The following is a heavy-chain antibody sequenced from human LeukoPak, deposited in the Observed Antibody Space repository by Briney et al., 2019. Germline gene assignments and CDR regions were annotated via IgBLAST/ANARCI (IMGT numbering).Heavy chain of an antibody. J-gene: IGHJ4*02. CDR2: ISGSGDST. CDR1: GFTLRSYV. V-gene: IGHV3-23*01. D-gene: IGHD3-22*01. Sequence: GGSLRLSCVASGFTLRSYVMNWVRQTPGKGLEWVSSISGSGDSTFYADSVKGRFSISRDNSKNTLYLQVNGLRTEDTAVYYCAKSGWYYDSSGYYTVFQAYFDYWGQGTLVTVSS. CDR3: AKSGWYYDSSGYYTVFQAYFDY.